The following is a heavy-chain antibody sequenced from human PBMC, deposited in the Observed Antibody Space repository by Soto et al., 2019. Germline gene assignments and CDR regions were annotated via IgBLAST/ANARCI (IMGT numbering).Heavy chain of an antibody. D-gene: IGHD5-12*01. Sequence: QVQLVQSGAEVKKPGSSVKVSCKASGGTFSSYTISWVRQATGQGLEWMGRIIPILGIANYAQKFQGRVTITADKSTSTAYMELSSLRSEDTAVYYCARHIVATRVFDNWGQGTMVTVSS. J-gene: IGHJ3*02. CDR1: GGTFSSYT. CDR2: IIPILGIA. CDR3: ARHIVATRVFDN. V-gene: IGHV1-69*02.